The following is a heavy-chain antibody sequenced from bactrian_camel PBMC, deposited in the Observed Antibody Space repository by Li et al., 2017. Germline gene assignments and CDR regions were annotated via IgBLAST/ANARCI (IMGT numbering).Heavy chain of an antibody. CDR1: EDTYSEHN. J-gene: IGHJ4*01. CDR2: IDGRRT. D-gene: IGHD7*01. V-gene: IGHV3S53*01. Sequence: QLVESGGGSVETGGSLGLSCAASEDTYSEHNMAWFRQAPGKEREAVAGIDGRRTVYFDSVKGRFTISQDKGKNTVYLLMNSLKPGDSGTYYCAYESGTTPDLCRRRGPGGYFGQGTQVTVS.